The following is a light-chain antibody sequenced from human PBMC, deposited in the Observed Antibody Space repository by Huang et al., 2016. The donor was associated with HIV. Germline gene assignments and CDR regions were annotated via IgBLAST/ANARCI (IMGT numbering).Light chain of an antibody. CDR2: GAS. CDR1: QSLSGN. J-gene: IGKJ2*01. Sequence: ETVMTQSPATRSVSPGERATLSCRASQSLSGNLARYQQKAGQAPRLLIYGASNRATGIPARFSGSGSGTEFTLTISSLQSEDFAVYYCQQYNNWPRTFGRGTKLEIK. CDR3: QQYNNWPRT. V-gene: IGKV3-15*01.